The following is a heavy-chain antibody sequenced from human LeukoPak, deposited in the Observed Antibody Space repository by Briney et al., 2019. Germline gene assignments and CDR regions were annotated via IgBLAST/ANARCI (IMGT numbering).Heavy chain of an antibody. V-gene: IGHV3-30*04. Sequence: GRSLRLSCAASGFTFSSYAMRWVRQAPGKGLEWVAVISYDGSNKYYADSVKGRFTISRDNSKNTLYLQMNSLRAEDTAVYYCARDGDYVWGSYRIYPSDAFDIWGQGTMVTVSS. D-gene: IGHD3-16*02. CDR2: ISYDGSNK. CDR1: GFTFSSYA. J-gene: IGHJ3*02. CDR3: ARDGDYVWGSYRIYPSDAFDI.